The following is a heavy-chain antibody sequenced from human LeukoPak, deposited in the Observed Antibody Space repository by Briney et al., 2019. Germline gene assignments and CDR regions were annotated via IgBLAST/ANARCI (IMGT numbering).Heavy chain of an antibody. CDR1: GFTFSSYA. Sequence: PGGSLRLSCAASGFTFSSYAMSWVRQAPGKGLEWVSAISGSGGSTYYADSVKGRFTISRDNSKNTLYLQMNSLRAEDTAVYYCAKDKSRYSSGWFSRGEGFDYWGQGTLVTVSS. D-gene: IGHD6-19*01. CDR2: ISGSGGST. V-gene: IGHV3-23*01. J-gene: IGHJ4*02. CDR3: AKDKSRYSSGWFSRGEGFDY.